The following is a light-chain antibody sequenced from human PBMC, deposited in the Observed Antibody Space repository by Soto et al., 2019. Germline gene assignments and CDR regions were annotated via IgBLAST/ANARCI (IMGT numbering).Light chain of an antibody. J-gene: IGKJ2*01. CDR2: KVF. Sequence: VMTQTPLSSPVTLGQPASISCRSSESLVYADGNTYLNWLQQRPGQSPRRLIYKVFNRDSAVPDRFSGSASGSEFTLTISRVEAEDIGVYYCMQTAHWPYTFGRGTKVDIK. CDR1: ESLVYADGNTY. CDR3: MQTAHWPYT. V-gene: IGKV2-30*01.